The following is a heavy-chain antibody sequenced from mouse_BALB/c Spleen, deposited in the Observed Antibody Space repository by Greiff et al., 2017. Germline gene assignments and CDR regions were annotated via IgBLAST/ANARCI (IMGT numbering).Heavy chain of an antibody. CDR3: AREGTMVTPYYYAMDY. CDR2: ISYSGST. V-gene: IGHV3-8*02. Sequence: EVQLVESGPGLVKPGHTVSLSCSASGVSITSGYLNWVRKFPGHKLECMGYISYSGSTNYYPSHIRRISITRDTSKNQSYQQLNSVTTADTATYYCAREGTMVTPYYYAMDYWGQGTSVTVSS. J-gene: IGHJ4*01. D-gene: IGHD2-2*01. CDR1: GVSITSGY.